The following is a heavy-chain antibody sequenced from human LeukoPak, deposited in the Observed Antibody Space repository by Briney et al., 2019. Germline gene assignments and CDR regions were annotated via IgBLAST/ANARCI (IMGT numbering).Heavy chain of an antibody. J-gene: IGHJ4*02. V-gene: IGHV3-30*04. CDR1: GFTFSSYA. CDR2: ISYDGSNK. Sequence: PGGSLRLSCAASGFTFSSYAMHWVRQAPGKGLEWVAVISYDGSNKYYADSVKGRFTISRDNSKNTLYLQMNSLRAEDTAVYYCARATALVDYWGQGTLVTVSS. CDR3: ARATALVDY. D-gene: IGHD5-18*01.